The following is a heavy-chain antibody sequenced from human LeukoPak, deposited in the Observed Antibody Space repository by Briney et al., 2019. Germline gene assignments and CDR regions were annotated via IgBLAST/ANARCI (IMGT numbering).Heavy chain of an antibody. V-gene: IGHV3-7*01. J-gene: IGHJ4*02. CDR1: GFAFNDYY. CDR3: AKDGDGYSEHPYDY. CDR2: INQDGSDK. Sequence: GGSLRLSCAASGFAFNDYYMSWVRQAPGKGLEWVAIINQDGSDKYYVDSVKGRFTISRDNAKKSVYLQMNSLRAEDTAIYYCAKDGDGYSEHPYDYWGQGTLVTVSS. D-gene: IGHD5-24*01.